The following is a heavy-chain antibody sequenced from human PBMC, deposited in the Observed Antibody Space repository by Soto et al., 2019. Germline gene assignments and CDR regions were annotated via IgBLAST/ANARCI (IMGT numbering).Heavy chain of an antibody. V-gene: IGHV3-23*01. Sequence: EVQLLESGGGLVQPGGSLRLSCAASGFTLSSYAMNWVRQAPGKGLEWVSSISGTSGRTNYADSVEGRFTISRDNSKNTLYLQIDSLRAEDTAVYYCAKDEGSGWYYFDYWGQGTLVSVSS. J-gene: IGHJ4*02. D-gene: IGHD6-19*01. CDR3: AKDEGSGWYYFDY. CDR2: ISGTSGRT. CDR1: GFTLSSYA.